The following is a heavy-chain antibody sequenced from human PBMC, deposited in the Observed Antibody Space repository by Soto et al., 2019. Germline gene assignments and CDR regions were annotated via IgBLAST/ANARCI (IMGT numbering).Heavy chain of an antibody. V-gene: IGHV6-1*01. J-gene: IGHJ6*03. CDR3: ARGSWDDVSGHYYMDV. D-gene: IGHD1-1*01. Sequence: PSPTLSLTCDISGDSVSSNSAGWNWIRQTPSRGPEWLGRTYYKSKWYYTYAASVKSRITVSPDTSKNQFSLQLTSVTPEDTAVYYCARGSWDDVSGHYYMDVWDKGTTVTVSS. CDR2: TYYKSKWYY. CDR1: GDSVSSNSAG.